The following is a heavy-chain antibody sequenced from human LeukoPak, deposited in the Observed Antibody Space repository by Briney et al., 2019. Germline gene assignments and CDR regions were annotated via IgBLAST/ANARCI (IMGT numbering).Heavy chain of an antibody. Sequence: ASVKVSCKASGYTFTSYHMHWVRQAPGQGLEWMGIINPSGGSTSYAQKFQGRVTMTEDTSTDTAYMELSSLRSEDTAVYYCATGSRALSYYYYYYMDVWGKGTTVTVSS. V-gene: IGHV1-46*01. CDR1: GYTFTSYH. CDR3: ATGSRALSYYYYYYMDV. J-gene: IGHJ6*03. CDR2: INPSGGST.